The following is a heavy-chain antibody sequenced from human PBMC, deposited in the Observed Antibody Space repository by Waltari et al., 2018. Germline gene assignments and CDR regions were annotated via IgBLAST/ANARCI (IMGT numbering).Heavy chain of an antibody. CDR3: AREDTVLFDY. CDR1: GSTFTSYY. Sequence: QVQLVQSGAEVKKPGASVKVSCKASGSTFTSYYTHWVRQDPGQGVEWMGIINPSGGSTSYAQKCQGRVTMTRDTSTSTVYMELSSLRSEDTAVYYCAREDTVLFDYWGQGTLVTVSS. D-gene: IGHD5-18*01. CDR2: INPSGGST. V-gene: IGHV1-46*01. J-gene: IGHJ4*02.